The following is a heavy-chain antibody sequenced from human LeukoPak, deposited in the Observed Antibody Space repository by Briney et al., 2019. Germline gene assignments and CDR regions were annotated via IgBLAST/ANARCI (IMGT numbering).Heavy chain of an antibody. CDR2: ISSSSAYI. CDR3: VRELSSSGYYFDS. Sequence: GGSLRLSCAASGFTFSSYAMSWVRQAPGKGLEWVSSISSSSAYIWYADSVRGRFTISRDNAKNSLFLQMNSLRAEDTAVYYCVRELSSSGYYFDSWGQGNLVTVSS. V-gene: IGHV3-21*01. CDR1: GFTFSSYA. D-gene: IGHD5-18*01. J-gene: IGHJ4*02.